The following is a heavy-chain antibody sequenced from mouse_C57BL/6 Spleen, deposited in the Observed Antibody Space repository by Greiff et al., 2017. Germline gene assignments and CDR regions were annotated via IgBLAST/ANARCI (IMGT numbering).Heavy chain of an antibody. CDR3: ARGYSNQISY. V-gene: IGHV5-17*01. CDR2: ISSGSSTI. D-gene: IGHD2-5*01. CDR1: GFTFSDYG. Sequence: EVQLVESGGGLVKPGGSLKLSCAASGFTFSDYGMHWVRQAPEQGLEWVAYISSGSSTIYYADTVKGRFTISRDNAKNTLFLQMTSLRSEDTAMYYCARGYSNQISYWGQGTSVTVSS. J-gene: IGHJ4*01.